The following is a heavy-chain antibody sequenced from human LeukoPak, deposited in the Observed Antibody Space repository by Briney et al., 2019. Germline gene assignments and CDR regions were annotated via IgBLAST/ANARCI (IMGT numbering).Heavy chain of an antibody. Sequence: GGPLRLSCAASGFTFSSYAMSWVRQAPGKGLEWVSAISGSGGSTYYADSVKGRFTISRDNSKNTLYLQMNSLRAEDTAVYYCAKGQVGATEYYFDYWGQGTLVTVSS. J-gene: IGHJ4*02. CDR2: ISGSGGST. CDR1: GFTFSSYA. CDR3: AKGQVGATEYYFDY. V-gene: IGHV3-23*01. D-gene: IGHD1-26*01.